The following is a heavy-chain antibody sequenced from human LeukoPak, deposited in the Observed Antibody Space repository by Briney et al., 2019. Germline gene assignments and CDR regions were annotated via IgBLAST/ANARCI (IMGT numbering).Heavy chain of an antibody. Sequence: GGSLRLSCAASGFTLDDYAMRWVRQAPGKGLEGVSGISWNSGSICYADCVKGLFTISRDNAKNSLYLQMNSLRAEDTALYYCAKDMGSSGRGFFDYWGQGPLVTVSS. V-gene: IGHV3-9*01. D-gene: IGHD6-19*01. CDR3: AKDMGSSGRGFFDY. CDR1: GFTLDDYA. CDR2: ISWNSGSI. J-gene: IGHJ4*02.